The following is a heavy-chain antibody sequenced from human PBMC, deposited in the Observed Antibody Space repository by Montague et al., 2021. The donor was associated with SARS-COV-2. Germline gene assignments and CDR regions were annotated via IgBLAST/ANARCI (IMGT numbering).Heavy chain of an antibody. CDR1: GGSISSSSYY. V-gene: IGHV4-39*07. CDR2: IYYSGST. CDR3: ARDSRAEAAATNSFSSAFDY. Sequence: SETLSLTCTVSGGSISSSSYYWGWIRQPPGKGLEWIGNIYYSGSTYYNPSLKSRVTVSMDKSKNQFSLKVSSVTAADTAVYYCARDSRAEAAATNSFSSAFDYWGQGTLVTVSS. J-gene: IGHJ4*02. D-gene: IGHD6-13*01.